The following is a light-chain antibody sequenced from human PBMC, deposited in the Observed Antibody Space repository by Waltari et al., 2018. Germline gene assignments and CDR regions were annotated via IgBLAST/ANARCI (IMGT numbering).Light chain of an antibody. Sequence: EIVLTQSPGTLSLSPGERATLSCRASQSVSSSYLAWYQQKPGQAPRLLIYGASSRATGIPDRFSGSGSGTDFTLTISRLEPEDFAVYYCQQYGSLVSAFGQGTKLEIK. CDR3: QQYGSLVSA. CDR1: QSVSSSY. V-gene: IGKV3-20*01. J-gene: IGKJ2*01. CDR2: GAS.